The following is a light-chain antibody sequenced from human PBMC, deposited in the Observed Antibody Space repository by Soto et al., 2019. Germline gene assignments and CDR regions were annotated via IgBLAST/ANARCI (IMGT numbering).Light chain of an antibody. CDR1: SGDIGGYKF. Sequence: QSALTQPASVSGSPGQSITISCTGTSGDIGGYKFVSWYQQHSGKAPKLIIYDVTSRPSGISDRFSGSKSGNSASLTIFWFHAEDEADYFCSSYTNSGTFYVFGAGTKVTVL. CDR3: SSYTNSGTFYV. J-gene: IGLJ1*01. CDR2: DVT. V-gene: IGLV2-14*03.